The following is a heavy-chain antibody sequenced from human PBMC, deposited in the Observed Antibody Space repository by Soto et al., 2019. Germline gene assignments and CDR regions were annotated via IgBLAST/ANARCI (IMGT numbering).Heavy chain of an antibody. CDR2: IHSIRSII. J-gene: IGHJ4*02. V-gene: IGHV3-48*02. Sequence: EVQLVESGGGLVQPGGSLRLSCAGSGFTFSSHAMNWVRQAPGKGLEWVAYIHSIRSIIYYADSVKGRFTISRDNAKKSLYLQMDSLTDEETAVYYCARVARNADYDYWGQGTLVTVSS. D-gene: IGHD3-16*01. CDR1: GFTFSSHA. CDR3: ARVARNADYDY.